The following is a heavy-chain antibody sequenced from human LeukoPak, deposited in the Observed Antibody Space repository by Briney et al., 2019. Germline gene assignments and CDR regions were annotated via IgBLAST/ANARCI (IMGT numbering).Heavy chain of an antibody. CDR1: GFTFSNSA. CDR2: LSSSGITT. J-gene: IGHJ4*01. D-gene: IGHD6-19*01. CDR3: AKGIYSSGWSYFDY. Sequence: GGSLRLSCAASGFTFSNSAMSWVRQAPGKGLEWVSTLSSSGITTYYADSVKGRFTISRDNSKNTLYLQMNSLRAEDTAVYYCAKGIYSSGWSYFDYWGHGTLVTVSS. V-gene: IGHV3-23*01.